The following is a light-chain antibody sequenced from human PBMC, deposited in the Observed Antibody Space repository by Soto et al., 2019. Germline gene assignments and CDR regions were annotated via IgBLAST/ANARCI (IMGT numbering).Light chain of an antibody. V-gene: IGKV3-11*01. CDR1: QSVSSY. CDR3: QQRSNSPGT. CDR2: DAS. J-gene: IGKJ1*01. Sequence: EIVVTQSPATVSVSPGGRATLSCRASQSVSSYLARYQPKPGQAPRLLIYDASHRDTGIPARFSGSGAGTACTLTISSLEPEDVAVDSCQQRSNSPGTFGQGTKVDIK.